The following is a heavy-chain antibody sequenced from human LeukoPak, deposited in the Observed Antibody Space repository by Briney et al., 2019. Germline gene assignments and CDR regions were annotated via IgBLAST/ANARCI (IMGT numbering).Heavy chain of an antibody. D-gene: IGHD1-26*01. Sequence: KPSETLSLTCTVSGGSISSYYWSWIRQPPGKGLEWIGYIYYSGSTNYNPSLKSRVTISVDTSKNQFSLKLSSVTAADTAVYYCARRRTVGPPDYWGQGTLVTVSS. J-gene: IGHJ4*02. CDR2: IYYSGST. CDR3: ARRRTVGPPDY. CDR1: GGSISSYY. V-gene: IGHV4-59*08.